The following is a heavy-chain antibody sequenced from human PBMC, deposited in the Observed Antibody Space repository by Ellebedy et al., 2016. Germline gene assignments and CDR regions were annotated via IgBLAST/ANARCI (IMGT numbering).Heavy chain of an antibody. CDR1: GFSFSSYA. Sequence: GESLKISCAASGFSFSSYAMSWVRQAPGKGLEWVSAIIGSGVSTYLADSVKGRFTISRDNSKNTLFLQMNSLRAEDTAVYYCARFGVVHCFEYWGQGTLVTVSS. V-gene: IGHV3-23*01. D-gene: IGHD3-3*01. CDR3: ARFGVVHCFEY. J-gene: IGHJ4*02. CDR2: IIGSGVST.